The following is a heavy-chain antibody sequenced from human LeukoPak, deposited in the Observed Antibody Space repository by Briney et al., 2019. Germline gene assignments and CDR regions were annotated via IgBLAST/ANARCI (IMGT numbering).Heavy chain of an antibody. Sequence: ASVKVSCKASGYTFTSYYMHWVRQAPGQGLEWMGIINPSGGSTSYAQKFQGRVTMTRDTSTSTVYMELSSLRSEDTAVYYCARDRGYYDSSGYWQFDYWGQGTLVTVSS. D-gene: IGHD3-22*01. CDR3: ARDRGYYDSSGYWQFDY. CDR2: INPSGGST. CDR1: GYTFTSYY. V-gene: IGHV1-46*01. J-gene: IGHJ4*02.